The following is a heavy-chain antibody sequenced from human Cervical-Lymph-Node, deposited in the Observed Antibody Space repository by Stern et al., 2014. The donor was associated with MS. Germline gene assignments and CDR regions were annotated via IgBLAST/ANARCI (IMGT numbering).Heavy chain of an antibody. CDR1: GFTFSSYA. V-gene: IGHV3-23*04. CDR3: AKDQWDYSSRFDY. CDR2: ISGSGGST. J-gene: IGHJ4*02. Sequence: VQLVEPGGGLVQPGGSLRLSCAASGFTFSSYAMSWVGQAPGKGLEWVSAISGSGGSTTYADSVKGRFTISRDNSKNTLYLQMNSLRAEDPAVYYCAKDQWDYSSRFDYWGQGTLVTVSS. D-gene: IGHD4-11*01.